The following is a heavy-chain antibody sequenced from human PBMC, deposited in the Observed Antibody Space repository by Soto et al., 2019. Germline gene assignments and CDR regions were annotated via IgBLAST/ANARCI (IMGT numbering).Heavy chain of an antibody. D-gene: IGHD5-12*01. Sequence: GGSLRLSCAASGFTLSSYGMHWVRQAPGKGLEWVAVISYDGSNKYYADSVKGRLTISRDNSKNTVYLQMNSLRDEDTAVYYCAKGRLYSTGAYYYGMAVWGQGTTVTVSS. V-gene: IGHV3-30*18. J-gene: IGHJ6*02. CDR2: ISYDGSNK. CDR3: AKGRLYSTGAYYYGMAV. CDR1: GFTLSSYG.